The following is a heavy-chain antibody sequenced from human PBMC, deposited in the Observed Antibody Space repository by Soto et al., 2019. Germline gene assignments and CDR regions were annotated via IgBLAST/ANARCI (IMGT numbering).Heavy chain of an antibody. J-gene: IGHJ4*02. D-gene: IGHD1-26*01. Sequence: PGGSLRLSCVASGFSFTNYAVSWVRQAPGKGLEWVSAISGSGGSTYYADSVKGRFTISRDNSKNTLYLQMNSLRAEDTAVYYCAKDKWEFHYWGQGTLVTVSS. CDR2: ISGSGGST. CDR1: GFSFTNYA. CDR3: AKDKWEFHY. V-gene: IGHV3-23*01.